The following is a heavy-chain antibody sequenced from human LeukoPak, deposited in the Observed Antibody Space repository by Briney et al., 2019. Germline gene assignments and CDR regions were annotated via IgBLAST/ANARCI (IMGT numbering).Heavy chain of an antibody. CDR1: GYTFTTYA. Sequence: ASVKVSCKASGYTFTTYAINWVRQAPGQGLEWMGWMNPNSGNTGYAQKFQGRVTMTRNTSISTAYMELSSLRSEDTAVYYCAGISAEQGSDYWGQGTLVTVSS. J-gene: IGHJ4*02. V-gene: IGHV1-8*02. D-gene: IGHD6-13*01. CDR2: MNPNSGNT. CDR3: AGISAEQGSDY.